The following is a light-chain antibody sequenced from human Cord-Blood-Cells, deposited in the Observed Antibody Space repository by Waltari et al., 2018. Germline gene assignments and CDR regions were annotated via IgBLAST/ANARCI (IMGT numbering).Light chain of an antibody. CDR2: KAS. CDR3: QQYNSYSS. CDR1: HSISSW. V-gene: IGKV1-5*03. J-gene: IGKJ2*03. Sequence: DIQMTQSPSTLSASVGDRVTSTCRGSHSISSWLAWYQQKPGKAPKLLNYKASSLESGVPSRFSGSGSGTEFTLTISSLQPDDFATYYCQQYNSYSSFGQGTKLEIK.